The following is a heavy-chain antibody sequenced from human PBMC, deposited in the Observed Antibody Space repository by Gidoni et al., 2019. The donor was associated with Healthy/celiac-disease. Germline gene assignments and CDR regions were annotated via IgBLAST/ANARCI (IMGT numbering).Heavy chain of an antibody. J-gene: IGHJ4*02. CDR2: IYPGDSDT. Sequence: EVQLVQSGAAVKKPGEALKISCLGSGYSCTSYWIGWVRQMPGKGLEWMGIIYPGDSDTRYSPSFQGQVTISADKSISTAYLQWSSLKASDTAMYYCARRRESGSYPFDYFDYWGQGTLVTVSS. V-gene: IGHV5-51*01. D-gene: IGHD1-26*01. CDR3: ARRRESGSYPFDYFDY. CDR1: GYSCTSYW.